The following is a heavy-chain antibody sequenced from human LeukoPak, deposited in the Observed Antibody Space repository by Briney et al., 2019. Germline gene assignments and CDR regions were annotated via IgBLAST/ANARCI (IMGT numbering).Heavy chain of an antibody. CDR3: ARDSALFDY. CDR2: IYYSGST. CDR1: GGSISSYY. Sequence: SETLSLTCTVSGGSISSYYWSWIRQPPGKGLEWIGYIYYSGSTNYNPSLKSRVTISVDTSKNQFSLKLSSVTAADTAVYYCARDSALFDYWGQGTLVTVSS. V-gene: IGHV4-59*01. J-gene: IGHJ4*02. D-gene: IGHD3-10*01.